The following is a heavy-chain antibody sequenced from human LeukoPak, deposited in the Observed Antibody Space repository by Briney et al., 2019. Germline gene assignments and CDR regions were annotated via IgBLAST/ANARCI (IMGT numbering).Heavy chain of an antibody. D-gene: IGHD2/OR15-2a*01. CDR3: AKVFSTYHFDS. Sequence: GGSLRLSCTGSGFTFSKNAMRWVRQAPGKGLEWVAAIGATGSTTYYADSVKGRFTISRDNSKNTIYLQMDSLRAEDTAIYYCAKVFSTYHFDSWGQGTLVTVSS. V-gene: IGHV3-23*01. J-gene: IGHJ4*02. CDR2: IGATGSTT. CDR1: GFTFSKNA.